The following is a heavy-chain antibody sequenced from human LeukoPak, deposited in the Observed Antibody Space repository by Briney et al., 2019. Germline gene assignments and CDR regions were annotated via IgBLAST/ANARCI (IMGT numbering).Heavy chain of an antibody. CDR3: ARRGPIAEAGYYFDY. V-gene: IGHV5-51*01. J-gene: IGHJ4*02. D-gene: IGHD6-13*01. Sequence: PGESLKISCKGSGYSFTTYWIGWVRQMPGKGLEWMGIIYPGDSDTRYSPSLQGQVTISADKSSSTAYLQWSSLKASDTAMYYCARRGPIAEAGYYFDYWGQGTLVTVSS. CDR1: GYSFTTYW. CDR2: IYPGDSDT.